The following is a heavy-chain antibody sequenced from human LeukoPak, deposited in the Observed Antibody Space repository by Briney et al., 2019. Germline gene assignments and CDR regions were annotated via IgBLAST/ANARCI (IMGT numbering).Heavy chain of an antibody. CDR1: GFDFSDYY. V-gene: IGHV3-11*04. CDR3: AELGITMIGGV. J-gene: IGHJ6*04. Sequence: GGSLRLSCAASGFDFSDYYMSWIRQAPGKGLEWISNIKTTGLTTYYADSVKGRFTISRDNAKNSLYLQMNSLRAEDTAVYYCAELGITMIGGVWGKGTTVTISS. CDR2: IKTTGLTT. D-gene: IGHD3-10*02.